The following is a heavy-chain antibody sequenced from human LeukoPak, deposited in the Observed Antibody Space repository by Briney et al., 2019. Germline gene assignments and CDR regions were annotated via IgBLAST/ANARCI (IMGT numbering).Heavy chain of an antibody. V-gene: IGHV1-69*05. D-gene: IGHD2-21*02. Sequence: VASVKVSCKASGSTFSSYAISWVRQAPGQGLEWMGGIIPIFGTANYAPKFQGRFTITTDESTSTAYMELSSQRSEDTAVYYCASAIVVVTAIPGWFDPWGKGTPVTVSS. CDR1: GSTFSSYA. CDR3: ASAIVVVTAIPGWFDP. CDR2: IIPIFGTA. J-gene: IGHJ5*02.